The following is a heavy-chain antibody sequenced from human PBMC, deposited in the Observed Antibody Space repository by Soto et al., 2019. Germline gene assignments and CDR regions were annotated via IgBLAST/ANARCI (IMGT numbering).Heavy chain of an antibody. J-gene: IGHJ3*02. CDR2: IYYSGST. D-gene: IGHD5-12*01. V-gene: IGHV4-31*03. Sequence: PSETLSLTCTVSVVSISSGGYYCSWIRQHPGKGLEWIGYIYYSGSTYYNPSLKSRVTISVDTSKNQFSLKLSSVTVADTAVYYCARDQATAFDIWGPGTMVTVS. CDR1: VVSISSGGYY. CDR3: ARDQATAFDI.